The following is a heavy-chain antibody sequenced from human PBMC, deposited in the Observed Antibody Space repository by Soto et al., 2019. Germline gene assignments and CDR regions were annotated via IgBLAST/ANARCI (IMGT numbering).Heavy chain of an antibody. CDR3: TTEARRGVLRFLEWLLSGY. J-gene: IGHJ4*02. Sequence: EVQLVESGGGLVKPGGSLRLSCAASGFTFSNAWMSWVRQAPGKGLEWVGRIKSKTDGGTTDYAAPVKGRFTSSRDDSKITLYLQMTSLKTDDTAVYYCTTEARRGVLRFLEWLLSGYWGQGTLVTVSS. V-gene: IGHV3-15*01. CDR2: IKSKTDGGTT. D-gene: IGHD3-3*01. CDR1: GFTFSNAW.